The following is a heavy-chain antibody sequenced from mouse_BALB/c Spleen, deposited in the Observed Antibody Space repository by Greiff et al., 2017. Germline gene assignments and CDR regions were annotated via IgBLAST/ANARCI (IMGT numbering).Heavy chain of an antibody. CDR1: GFTFSSYT. CDR2: ISNGGGST. CDR3: ARLDYGSSYEFAY. J-gene: IGHJ3*01. Sequence: EVMLVESGGGLVQPGGSLKLSCAASGFTFSSYTMSWVRQTPEKRLEWVAYISNGGGSTYYPDTVKGRFTISRDNAKNTLYLQMSSLKSEDTAMYYCARLDYGSSYEFAYWGQGTLVTVSA. D-gene: IGHD1-1*01. V-gene: IGHV5-12-2*01.